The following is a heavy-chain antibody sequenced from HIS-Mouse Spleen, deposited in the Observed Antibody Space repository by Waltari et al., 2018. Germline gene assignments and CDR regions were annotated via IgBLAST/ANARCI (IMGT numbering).Heavy chain of an antibody. CDR2: IYHSGRT. CDR1: GYSISSGYY. CDR3: ARDGGIVATIRHDY. D-gene: IGHD5-12*01. V-gene: IGHV4-38-2*02. Sequence: QVQLQESGPGLVKPSETLSLTCTVSGYSISSGYYWGLIRQPPGKGLEWIGSIYHSGRTDYNPSLKSRVTISVDTSKNQFSLKLSSVTAADTAVYYCARDGGIVATIRHDYWGQGTLVTVSS. J-gene: IGHJ4*02.